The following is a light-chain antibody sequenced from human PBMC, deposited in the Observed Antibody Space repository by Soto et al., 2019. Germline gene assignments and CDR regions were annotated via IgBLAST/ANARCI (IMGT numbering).Light chain of an antibody. Sequence: QSVLTQPASVSGSPGQSITIYCTGTSSDVGGYNYVSWYQQHPGKAPKLMIYDVSNRPSGVSNRFSGSKSGNTASLTISGLQAEDDADYYCSSYTSSSTLGVFGGGTKLTVL. V-gene: IGLV2-14*01. CDR2: DVS. CDR3: SSYTSSSTLGV. CDR1: SSDVGGYNY. J-gene: IGLJ2*01.